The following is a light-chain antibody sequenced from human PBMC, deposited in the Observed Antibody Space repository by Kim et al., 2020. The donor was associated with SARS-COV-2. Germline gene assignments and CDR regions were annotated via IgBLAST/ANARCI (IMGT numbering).Light chain of an antibody. V-gene: IGKV3-11*01. Sequence: FSPADSPTPSRTASQRGSTYFDWYQQQASQAPRLLIAAISNRSAGIPARFGGGGSGTDFTLTISSLEPDDVAVYYCQQRDSWPLTFGGGTKVDIK. J-gene: IGKJ4*01. CDR2: AIS. CDR3: QQRDSWPLT. CDR1: QRGSTY.